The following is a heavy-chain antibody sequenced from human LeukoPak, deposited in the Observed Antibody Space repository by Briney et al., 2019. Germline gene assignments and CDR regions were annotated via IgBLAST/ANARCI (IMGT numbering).Heavy chain of an antibody. CDR3: ARDVSGQFYY. Sequence: SETLSLTCAVSGVSISSSHYYWGWLRQPPGKGLEWLGYIYYSGSTNYNPSLKSRVTISVDTSKNQFSLKLSSVTAADTAVYYCARDVSGQFYYWGQGTLVTVSS. V-gene: IGHV4-61*01. CDR2: IYYSGST. J-gene: IGHJ4*02. CDR1: GVSISSSHYY. D-gene: IGHD3-10*01.